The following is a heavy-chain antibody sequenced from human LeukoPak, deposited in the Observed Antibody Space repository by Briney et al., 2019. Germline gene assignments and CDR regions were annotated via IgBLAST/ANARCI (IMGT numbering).Heavy chain of an antibody. V-gene: IGHV4-39*07. D-gene: IGHD3-10*01. CDR1: GGSISSSSYY. CDR3: ARDPGYYGSGSQNWFDP. Sequence: PSETLSPTCTVSGGSISSSSYYWGWIRQPPGKGLEWIGSIYYSGSTYYNPSLKSRVTISVDTSKNQFSLKLSSVTAADTAVYYCARDPGYYGSGSQNWFDPWGQGTLVTVSS. J-gene: IGHJ5*02. CDR2: IYYSGST.